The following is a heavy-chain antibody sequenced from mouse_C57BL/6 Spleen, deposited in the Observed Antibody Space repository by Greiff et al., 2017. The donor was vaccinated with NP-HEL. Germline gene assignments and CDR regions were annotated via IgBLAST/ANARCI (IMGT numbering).Heavy chain of an antibody. CDR3: ARPYDGPYWYFDV. V-gene: IGHV2-2*01. J-gene: IGHJ1*03. D-gene: IGHD2-3*01. CDR2: IWSGGST. CDR1: GFSLTSYG. Sequence: VKLMESGPGLVQPSQSLSITCTVSGFSLTSYGVHWVRQSPGKGLEWLGVIWSGGSTDYNAAFISRLSISKDNSKSQVFFKMNSLQADDTAIYYCARPYDGPYWYFDVWGTGTTVTVSS.